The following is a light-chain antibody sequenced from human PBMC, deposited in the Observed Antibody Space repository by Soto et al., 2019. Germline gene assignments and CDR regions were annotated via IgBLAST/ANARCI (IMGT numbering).Light chain of an antibody. Sequence: QSVLTQPRSVSGSPGQSVTISCTGTSSDVGGYDFVSWYQQHPGKAPKLMIYDVTKRSSGAPDRFSGSKSGNSASLTISGLQAEDEADYYCCSYAGSYTLGVFGGGTKVTVL. V-gene: IGLV2-11*01. CDR1: SSDVGGYDF. CDR2: DVT. J-gene: IGLJ3*02. CDR3: CSYAGSYTLGV.